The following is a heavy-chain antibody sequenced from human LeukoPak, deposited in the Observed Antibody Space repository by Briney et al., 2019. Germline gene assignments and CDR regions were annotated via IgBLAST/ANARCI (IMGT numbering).Heavy chain of an antibody. CDR3: STPHGGDYYYYMDV. J-gene: IGHJ6*03. Sequence: GGSLRLSCAASGFTFSSYWMHWVRQAPGKGLVWVSRINSDGSSTSYADSVKGRFTISRDNAKNSLYLQMNSLRAEDTAVYYCSTPHGGDYYYYMDVWGKGTTVTVSS. CDR1: GFTFSSYW. D-gene: IGHD3-16*01. V-gene: IGHV3-74*01. CDR2: INSDGSST.